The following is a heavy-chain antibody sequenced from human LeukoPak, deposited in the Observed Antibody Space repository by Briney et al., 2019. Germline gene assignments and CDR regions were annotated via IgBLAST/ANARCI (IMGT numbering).Heavy chain of an antibody. V-gene: IGHV4-59*01. D-gene: IGHD4-23*01. CDR1: GGSISSYY. CDR2: IYYSGST. CDR3: AGAVVTPRPTFDY. Sequence: PSETLSLTCTVSGGSISSYYWSWIRQPPGKGLEWIGYIYYSGSTNYNPSLKSRVTISVDTSKNQFSLKLSSVTAADTAVYYCAGAVVTPRPTFDYWGQGTLVTVSS. J-gene: IGHJ4*02.